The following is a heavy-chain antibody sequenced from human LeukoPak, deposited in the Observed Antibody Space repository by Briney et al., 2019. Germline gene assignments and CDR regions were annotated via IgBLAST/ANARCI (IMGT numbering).Heavy chain of an antibody. D-gene: IGHD2-15*01. Sequence: EASVTVSCKASGYTFTGCYMHWVRQAPGQGLEGMGWINPNSGGTNYAQKFQGRVTMTRDTSISKAHMELSRLRSDDTAVYYCTRAPRYCSGGSCYYYYYYMDVWGKGTTVTVSS. CDR2: INPNSGGT. CDR1: GYTFTGCY. J-gene: IGHJ6*03. V-gene: IGHV1-2*02. CDR3: TRAPRYCSGGSCYYYYYYMDV.